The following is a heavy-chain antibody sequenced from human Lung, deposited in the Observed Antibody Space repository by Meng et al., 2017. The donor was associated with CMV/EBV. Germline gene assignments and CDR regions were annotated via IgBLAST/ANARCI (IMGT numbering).Heavy chain of an antibody. CDR1: GYTFSTYT. J-gene: IGHJ5*02. V-gene: IGHV7-4-1*02. Sequence: LLQSGSKLKKPGASVKVSCKASGYTFSTYTINWVRQAHGRGLEWMGWISTNTGTPTYTQGFTGRFVFSLDTSVSTAYLQISSLKAEDTAVYYCARGGNFDPWGQGTLVTVSS. CDR2: ISTNTGTP. CDR3: ARGGNFDP. D-gene: IGHD2/OR15-2a*01.